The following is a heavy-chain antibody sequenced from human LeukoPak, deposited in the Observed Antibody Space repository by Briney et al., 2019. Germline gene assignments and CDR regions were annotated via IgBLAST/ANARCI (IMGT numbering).Heavy chain of an antibody. CDR2: INHSGST. D-gene: IGHD3-22*01. Sequence: IPSETLSLTCAVYGGSFSGYYWSWIRQPPGKGLEWIGEINHSGSTNYNPSLKSRVPISVDTSKNQFSLKLSSVTAADTAVYYCARVVSYYYYYGMDVWGKGTTVTVSS. J-gene: IGHJ6*04. V-gene: IGHV4-34*01. CDR1: GGSFSGYY. CDR3: ARVVSYYYYYGMDV.